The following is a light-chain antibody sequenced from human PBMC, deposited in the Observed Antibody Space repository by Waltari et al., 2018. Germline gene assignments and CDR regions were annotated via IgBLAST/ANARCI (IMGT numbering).Light chain of an antibody. J-gene: IGLJ3*02. Sequence: QLVLTQSPSASASLGASVKLTCTLSSGHSTNVVAWLQQQPEQGPRFLMKVNSDGSHTKGDEIPDRFSGSRSGAERYLTISSLQSEDETDYDCQTGGHGTWVFGGGTKLTVL. CDR1: SGHSTNV. CDR2: VNSDGSH. V-gene: IGLV4-69*01. CDR3: QTGGHGTWV.